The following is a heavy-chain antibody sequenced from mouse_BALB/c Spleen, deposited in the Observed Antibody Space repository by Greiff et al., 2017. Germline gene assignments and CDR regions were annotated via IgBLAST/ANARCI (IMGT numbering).Heavy chain of an antibody. CDR2: IWAGGST. CDR1: GFSLTSYG. Sequence: QVQLQQSGPGLVAPSQSLSITCTVSGFSLTSYGVHWVRQPPGKGLEWLGVIWAGGSTNYNSALMSRLSISKDNSKSQVFLKMNSLQTDDTAMYYCARESWPPFDYWGQGTTLTVSS. V-gene: IGHV2-9*02. J-gene: IGHJ2*01. CDR3: ARESWPPFDY.